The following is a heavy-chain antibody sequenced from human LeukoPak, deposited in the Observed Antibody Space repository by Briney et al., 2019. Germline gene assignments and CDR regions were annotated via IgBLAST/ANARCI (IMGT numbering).Heavy chain of an antibody. V-gene: IGHV3-30*18. Sequence: GGSLRLSCVASGFTFSNYGMHWVRQAPGKGLEWVAVISYDGSNKYYADSAKGRFTISRDNSKNTLYLQMNSPRAEDTAVYYCTKGVLGGTQSVSAGLDSWGQGTLVTVSS. D-gene: IGHD3-16*01. CDR3: TKGVLGGTQSVSAGLDS. CDR1: GFTFSNYG. CDR2: ISYDGSNK. J-gene: IGHJ4*02.